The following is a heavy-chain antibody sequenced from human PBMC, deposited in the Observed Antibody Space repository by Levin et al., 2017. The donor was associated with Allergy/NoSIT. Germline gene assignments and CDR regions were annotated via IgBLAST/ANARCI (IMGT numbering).Heavy chain of an antibody. CDR3: AKDWGHSYYFDY. D-gene: IGHD3-16*01. V-gene: IGHV3-9*01. CDR1: GFTFDDYA. J-gene: IGHJ4*02. Sequence: LSLTCAASGFTFDDYAMHWVRQAPGKGLEWVSRISWNSGSIGYADSVKGRFTISRDNAKDSLYLQMNSLRAEDTAFYYCAKDWGHSYYFDYWGQGTLVTVSS. CDR2: ISWNSGSI.